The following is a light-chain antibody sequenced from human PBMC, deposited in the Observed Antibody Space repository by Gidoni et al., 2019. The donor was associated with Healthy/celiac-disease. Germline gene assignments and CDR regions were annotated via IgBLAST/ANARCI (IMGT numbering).Light chain of an antibody. V-gene: IGKV1-39*01. CDR3: QQSYSTPPS. CDR1: QSISSY. CDR2: AAS. J-gene: IGKJ2*03. Sequence: DIQMTQSPSSLSASVGDRVTITCRASQSISSYLNWYQQKPGKAPKLLIYAASNLQSGVPSRFSGSGSGTDFTLTISSLQPEDFATYYCQQSYSTPPSFXQXTKLXIK.